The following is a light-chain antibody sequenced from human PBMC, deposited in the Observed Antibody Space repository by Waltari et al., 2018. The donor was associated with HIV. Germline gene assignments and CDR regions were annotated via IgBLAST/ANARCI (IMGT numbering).Light chain of an antibody. J-gene: IGLJ2*01. Sequence: QSVLTQPPSASGTPGQNVTISCSGNTTNIGTNIVNWYQQFPGAAPKLLIYSNNQRPSGVPARFSGSKSGTSDSLAISGLQSEDEADYFCAAWDDTLNGLFGGGTKLTVL. CDR1: TTNIGTNI. V-gene: IGLV1-44*01. CDR2: SNN. CDR3: AAWDDTLNGL.